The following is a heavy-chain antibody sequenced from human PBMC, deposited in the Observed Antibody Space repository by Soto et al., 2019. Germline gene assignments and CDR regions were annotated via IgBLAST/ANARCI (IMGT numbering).Heavy chain of an antibody. Sequence: GGSLRLSCAASGFTFSSYVMSWVRQAPGKGLEWVANIKQDGSEKYYVDSVKGRFTISRDNAKNSLYLQMNSLRAEDTAVYYCARDLVGIVVVPYYYMDVWGKGTTVTVSS. CDR3: ARDLVGIVVVPYYYMDV. CDR2: IKQDGSEK. J-gene: IGHJ6*03. CDR1: GFTFSSYV. D-gene: IGHD2-2*01. V-gene: IGHV3-7*01.